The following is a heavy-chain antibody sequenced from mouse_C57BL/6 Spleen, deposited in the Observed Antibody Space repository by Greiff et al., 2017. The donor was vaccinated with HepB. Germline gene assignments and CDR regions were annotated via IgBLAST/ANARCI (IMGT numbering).Heavy chain of an antibody. D-gene: IGHD2-3*01. Sequence: QVQLQQSGAELVMPGASVKLSCKASGYTFTSYWMHWVKQRPGQGLEWIGEIDPSDSYTNYNQKFKGKSTLTVDKSSSTAYMQLSSLTSEDSAVYYCARGDGYYVSFDYWGQGTTLTVSS. CDR3: ARGDGYYVSFDY. CDR2: IDPSDSYT. V-gene: IGHV1-69*01. CDR1: GYTFTSYW. J-gene: IGHJ2*01.